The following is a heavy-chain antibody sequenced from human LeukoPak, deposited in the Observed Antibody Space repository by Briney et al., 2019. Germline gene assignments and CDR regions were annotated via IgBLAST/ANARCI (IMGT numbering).Heavy chain of an antibody. V-gene: IGHV3-30*02. CDR1: GFTFSNYG. CDR3: AKDGYGRAFDY. J-gene: IGHJ4*02. D-gene: IGHD5-12*01. Sequence: GGSLRLSCAASGFTFSNYGMHWVRQAPGKGLEWVACLRYDGSNKYYSESVKGRFTISRDNSNNMLYLQMNNLRAEDTAVYSCAKDGYGRAFDYWGQGTLVTVSS. CDR2: LRYDGSNK.